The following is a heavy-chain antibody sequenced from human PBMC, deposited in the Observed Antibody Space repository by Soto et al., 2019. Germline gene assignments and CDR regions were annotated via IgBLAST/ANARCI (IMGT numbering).Heavy chain of an antibody. CDR1: GFPFNDYA. Sequence: SCAASGFPFNDYAMHWVRQTPGRGPEWLALISFNGINKYYADSVKGRFTISRDNSNNTLYLQMTTLRTEDTAVYYCARDVSGFEYFDLWGQGTLVTVSS. D-gene: IGHD3-9*01. CDR3: ARDVSGFEYFDL. CDR2: ISFNGINK. J-gene: IGHJ4*02. V-gene: IGHV3-30-3*01.